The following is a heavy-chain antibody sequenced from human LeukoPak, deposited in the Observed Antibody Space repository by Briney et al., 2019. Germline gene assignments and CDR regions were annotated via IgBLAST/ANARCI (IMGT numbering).Heavy chain of an antibody. Sequence: GASVKVSCKASGYTFTGYYMHWVRQAPGQGLEWMGWINPNSGGTSYAQKFQGRVTMTRDTSISTAYMELSRLRSDDTAVYYCAREGIAAAGTAYWGQGTLVTVSS. CDR3: AREGIAAAGTAY. CDR1: GYTFTGYY. V-gene: IGHV1-2*02. D-gene: IGHD6-13*01. J-gene: IGHJ4*02. CDR2: INPNSGGT.